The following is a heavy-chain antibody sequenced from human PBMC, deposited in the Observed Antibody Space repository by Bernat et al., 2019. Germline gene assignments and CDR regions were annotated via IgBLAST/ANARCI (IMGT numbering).Heavy chain of an antibody. D-gene: IGHD5-12*01. V-gene: IGHV1-69*01. CDR2: IIPNFGTA. CDR3: ARGSGYSAYVPENYFDY. CDR1: GRTFSSYA. J-gene: IGHJ4*02. Sequence: QVQLVQSGAEVKKPGSSVKVSCKASGRTFSSYAISWVRQAPGQGLEWMGGIIPNFGTANYAQKFQGRATITADGATSAGYMELSSMRSEDAAVYYCARGSGYSAYVPENYFDYWHQGTLVNVSS.